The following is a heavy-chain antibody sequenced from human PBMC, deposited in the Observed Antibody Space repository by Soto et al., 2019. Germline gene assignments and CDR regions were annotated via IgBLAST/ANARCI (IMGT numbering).Heavy chain of an antibody. V-gene: IGHV6-1*01. Sequence: SQTLSLTCAISGDSVSSNSAAWNWIRQSPSRGLEWLGRTYYRSKWYNDYAVSVKSRITINPDTSKNQFSLQLNSVTPEDTAVYYCARGVTGMVRGVIYNWFDPWGQGTLVTVSS. J-gene: IGHJ5*02. CDR2: TYYRSKWYN. CDR1: GDSVSSNSAA. CDR3: ARGVTGMVRGVIYNWFDP. D-gene: IGHD3-10*01.